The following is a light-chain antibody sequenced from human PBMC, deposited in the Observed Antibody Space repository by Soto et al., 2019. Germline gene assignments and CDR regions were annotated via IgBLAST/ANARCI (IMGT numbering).Light chain of an antibody. CDR1: SSDVGGYNY. Sequence: QSALTQPASVSGSPGQSITISCTGTSSDVGGYNYVSWYQQQPGKDPKLMIYDVSNRPSGVSNRFSGSKSGNTASLTISGLQAEDEADYYCSSYTSSSTPFVFGTGTKLTVL. CDR3: SSYTSSSTPFV. CDR2: DVS. J-gene: IGLJ1*01. V-gene: IGLV2-14*01.